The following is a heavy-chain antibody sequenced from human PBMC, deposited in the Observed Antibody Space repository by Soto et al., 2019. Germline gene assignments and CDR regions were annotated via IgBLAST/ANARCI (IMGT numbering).Heavy chain of an antibody. CDR3: VRARYCSSTSCYGSWWFDP. CDR1: GGSISSSSYY. Sequence: SETLSLTCTVSGGSISSSSYYWGWIRQPPGKGLEWIGSIYYSGSTYYNPSLKSRVTISVDTSKNQFSLKLSSVTAADTAVYYSVRARYCSSTSCYGSWWFDPWGQGTLVTVPQ. D-gene: IGHD2-2*01. CDR2: IYYSGST. V-gene: IGHV4-39*01. J-gene: IGHJ5*02.